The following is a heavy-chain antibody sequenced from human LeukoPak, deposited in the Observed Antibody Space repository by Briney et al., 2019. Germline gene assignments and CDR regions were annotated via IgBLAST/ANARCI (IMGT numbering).Heavy chain of an antibody. V-gene: IGHV1-69*06. CDR2: IIPIFGTA. J-gene: IGHJ4*02. D-gene: IGHD6-13*01. Sequence: SVKVSRKASGGTFSSYAISWVRQAPAQGLEWVGGIIPIFGTANYAQKFQGRVTITADKSTSTAYMERSSLGSEDTAVYYCARELIAAAGRGFDYWGQGTLVTVSS. CDR1: GGTFSSYA. CDR3: ARELIAAAGRGFDY.